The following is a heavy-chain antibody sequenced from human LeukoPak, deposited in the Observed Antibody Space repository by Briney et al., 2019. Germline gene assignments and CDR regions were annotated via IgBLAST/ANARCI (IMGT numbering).Heavy chain of an antibody. CDR3: ARDGSQGYSSAFDY. V-gene: IGHV1-3*01. Sequence: GASVKVSCKASRYTFTSYAMHWVRQAPGQRLEWMGWINAGNGNTKYSQKFQGRVTITRDTSASTAYMELSSLRSEGTAVYYCARDGSQGYSSAFDYWGQGTLVTVSS. CDR1: RYTFTSYA. D-gene: IGHD6-25*01. J-gene: IGHJ4*02. CDR2: INAGNGNT.